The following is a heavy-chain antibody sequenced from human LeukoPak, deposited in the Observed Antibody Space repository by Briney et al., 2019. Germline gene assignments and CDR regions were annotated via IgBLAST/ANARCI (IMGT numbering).Heavy chain of an antibody. Sequence: GGSLRLSCAASGFTFSSYAMSWVRQAPGKGLGWVSAISGSGVSTYYADSVKGRFTISRDNSKNTLYLQMKSLRAEDTAVYYCAKDSYDILTGPTVDYWGQGTLVTVSS. J-gene: IGHJ4*02. D-gene: IGHD3-9*01. V-gene: IGHV3-23*01. CDR3: AKDSYDILTGPTVDY. CDR2: ISGSGVST. CDR1: GFTFSSYA.